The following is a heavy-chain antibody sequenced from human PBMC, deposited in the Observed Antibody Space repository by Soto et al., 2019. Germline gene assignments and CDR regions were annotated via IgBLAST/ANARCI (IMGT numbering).Heavy chain of an antibody. J-gene: IGHJ4*02. Sequence: LSLTCAVYGGSFSGYYWSWIRQPPGKGLEWIGEINHSGSTNYNPSLKSRVTISVDTSKNQFSLKLSSVTAADTAVYYCARVTVTTLGYFDYCGQGTLVTVSS. V-gene: IGHV4-34*01. D-gene: IGHD4-17*01. CDR3: ARVTVTTLGYFDY. CDR1: GGSFSGYY. CDR2: INHSGST.